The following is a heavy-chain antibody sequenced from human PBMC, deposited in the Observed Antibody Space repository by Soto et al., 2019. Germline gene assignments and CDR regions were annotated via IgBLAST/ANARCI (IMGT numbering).Heavy chain of an antibody. J-gene: IGHJ5*02. V-gene: IGHV3-23*01. CDR1: GFTFSSYG. CDR3: ARAPRGGYCSSTSCRTGWFDP. D-gene: IGHD2-2*01. CDR2: ISGGGGST. Sequence: GWSLRLSCAASGFTFSSYGMSWVRQAPGKGLEWVSTISGGGGSTYYADSVKGRFTISRDNSKNTLYLQMNSLRAEDTAVYYCARAPRGGYCSSTSCRTGWFDPWGQGNMVAV.